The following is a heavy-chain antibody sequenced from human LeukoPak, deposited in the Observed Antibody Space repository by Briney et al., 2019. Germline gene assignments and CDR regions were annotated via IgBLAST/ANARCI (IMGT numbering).Heavy chain of an antibody. CDR3: ARTYGDYGGWFDP. V-gene: IGHV4-31*11. J-gene: IGHJ5*02. D-gene: IGHD4-17*01. CDR1: GASISSGGYY. CDR2: IYYSGST. Sequence: LSLTCAVSGASISSGGYYWSWIRQHPGEGLEWIGYIYYSGSTYYNPSLKSRITISVDTSKNQFSLKLSSVTAADTAVYYCARTYGDYGGWFDPWGQGTLVTVSS.